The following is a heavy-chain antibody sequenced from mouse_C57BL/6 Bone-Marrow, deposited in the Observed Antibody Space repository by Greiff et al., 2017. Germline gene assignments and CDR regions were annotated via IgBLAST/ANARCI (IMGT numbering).Heavy chain of an antibody. D-gene: IGHD1-1*01. J-gene: IGHJ2*01. V-gene: IGHV1-81*01. Sequence: VPLQQSGAELARPGASVKLSCKASGYTFTSYGISWVKQRTGQGLEWIGEIYPRSGNTSYNEQFKGTATLPADKSSSTAYMELRSLTSEDSAVYFCARWNYYGSSYGYWGQGTTLTVSS. CDR1: GYTFTSYG. CDR3: ARWNYYGSSYGY. CDR2: IYPRSGNT.